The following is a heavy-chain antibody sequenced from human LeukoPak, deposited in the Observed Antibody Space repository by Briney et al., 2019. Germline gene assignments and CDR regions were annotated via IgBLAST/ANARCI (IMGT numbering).Heavy chain of an antibody. J-gene: IGHJ5*02. CDR1: GGSVSSYY. CDR3: ARARLYYYDSSGYSFWFDP. D-gene: IGHD3-22*01. Sequence: KSSETLSLTCTVSGGSVSSYYWNWIRQPAGKGLEWIGHIYIRGTTNYNPSLKSRVTMSVDTSKNQFSLKLSSVTAADTAVYYCARARLYYYDSSGYSFWFDPWGQGTLVTVSS. CDR2: IYIRGTT. V-gene: IGHV4-4*07.